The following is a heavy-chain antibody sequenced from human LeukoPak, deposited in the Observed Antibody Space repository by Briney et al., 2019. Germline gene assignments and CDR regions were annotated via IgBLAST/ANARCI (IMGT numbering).Heavy chain of an antibody. CDR2: ISSSSSYI. Sequence: PGGSLRLSCAASGFTFSSYSMNWVRQAPGKGLEWVSSISSSSSYIYYADSVKGRFTISRDNAKNSLYLQMNSLRAEDPAVYYCAREDSGSYLDAFDIWGQGTMVTVSS. V-gene: IGHV3-21*01. J-gene: IGHJ3*02. D-gene: IGHD1-26*01. CDR1: GFTFSSYS. CDR3: AREDSGSYLDAFDI.